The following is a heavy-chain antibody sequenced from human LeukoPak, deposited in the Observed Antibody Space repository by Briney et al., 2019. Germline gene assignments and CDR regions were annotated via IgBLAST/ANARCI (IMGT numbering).Heavy chain of an antibody. V-gene: IGHV4-34*01. D-gene: IGHD6-6*01. J-gene: IGHJ6*03. CDR1: GGSFSGYY. Sequence: SETLSLTCAVYGGSFSGYYWSWIRQPPGHGLEWIGEINHSGSTNYNPSLKSRVTISVDTSKNQFSLKLSSVTAADTAVYYCASLSRYSSSGGYYYYYYYMDVWGKGTTVTVSS. CDR2: INHSGST. CDR3: ASLSRYSSSGGYYYYYYYMDV.